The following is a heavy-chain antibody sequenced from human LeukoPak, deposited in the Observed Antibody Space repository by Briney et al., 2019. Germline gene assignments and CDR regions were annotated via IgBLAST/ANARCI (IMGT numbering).Heavy chain of an antibody. D-gene: IGHD2-21*02. CDR2: IHHSGST. CDR1: GGSISTYY. J-gene: IGHJ4*02. CDR3: ARFAYCGSGCWYYFDY. Sequence: SETLSLTCTVSGGSISTYYWSWIRQPPGRGLEWIGYIHHSGSTNYNPSLKSRVTMSVDTSKNQFSLKLNSVTAADTAVYFCARFAYCGSGCWYYFDYWGQGALVTVSS. V-gene: IGHV4-4*09.